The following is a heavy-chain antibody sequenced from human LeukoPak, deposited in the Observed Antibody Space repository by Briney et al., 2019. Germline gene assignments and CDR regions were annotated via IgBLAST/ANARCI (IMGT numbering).Heavy chain of an antibody. CDR3: ARDLRQWLVYMDV. CDR2: IYYSGSP. Sequence: SETLSLTCTVSGGSITSSSYYWGWIRQPPGKGLEWIGSIYYSGSPYYNPSLKSRVTISVDTSKNQFSLKLSSVTAADTAVYYCARDLRQWLVYMDVWGKGTTVTVSS. CDR1: GGSITSSSYY. J-gene: IGHJ6*03. V-gene: IGHV4-39*07. D-gene: IGHD6-19*01.